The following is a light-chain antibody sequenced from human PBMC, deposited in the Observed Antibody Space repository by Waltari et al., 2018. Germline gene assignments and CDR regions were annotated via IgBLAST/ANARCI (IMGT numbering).Light chain of an antibody. CDR3: QEYDDSPPWT. CDR1: QSVSSNY. J-gene: IGKJ1*01. Sequence: EIVLTQSPGTLSLSPGERATLSCRASQSVSSNYLAWFQQKAGQAPRLLIYGASSRATGITDRFSGSGSGTDFTLTISRLEPEDFAVYYCQEYDDSPPWTFGQGTKVEIK. CDR2: GAS. V-gene: IGKV3-20*01.